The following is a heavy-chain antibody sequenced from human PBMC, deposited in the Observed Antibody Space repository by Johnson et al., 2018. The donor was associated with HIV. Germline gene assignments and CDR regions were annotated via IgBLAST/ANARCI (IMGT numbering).Heavy chain of an antibody. J-gene: IGHJ3*02. D-gene: IGHD3-10*02. V-gene: IGHV3-11*04. CDR3: ARLCDGGADAFDM. Sequence: QMMLVESGGGLVKPGGSPRLSCAASGFTFSDHYMAWIRQAPGKGLAWVSYISSSGSNIYYADSVKGRFTVSRDNAKNSVYLQMNSLRAEDTAVYYCARLCDGGADAFDMWGQGKMVNVS. CDR2: ISSSGSNI. CDR1: GFTFSDHY.